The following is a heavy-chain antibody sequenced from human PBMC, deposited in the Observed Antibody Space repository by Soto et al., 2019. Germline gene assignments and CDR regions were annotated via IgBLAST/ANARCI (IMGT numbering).Heavy chain of an antibody. V-gene: IGHV3-33*01. Sequence: GGSLRLSCAASCFTFSNYGMHWVRQAPGKGLEWVAIIWYDGSNEYYADSVKGRFTIFRDNSKNTVYLQMNSLRAEDTAMYYCAAGEPLNYRGQGTLVTVSS. CDR3: AAGEPLNY. J-gene: IGHJ4*02. D-gene: IGHD3-10*01. CDR2: IWYDGSNE. CDR1: CFTFSNYG.